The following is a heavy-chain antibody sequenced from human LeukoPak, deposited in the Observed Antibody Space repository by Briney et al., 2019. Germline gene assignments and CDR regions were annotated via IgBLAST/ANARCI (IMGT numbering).Heavy chain of an antibody. CDR3: ARGLNGDYY. V-gene: IGHV3-74*01. CDR2: INRDGTTT. D-gene: IGHD2-21*02. CDR1: GFTFNSYW. J-gene: IGHJ4*02. Sequence: GGSLRLSCAASGFTFNSYWLLWVRQAPGKGLVWVSRINRDGTTTAYADSVKGRFTISRDNAKNTLYLQMNSLRAEDTTVYYCARGLNGDYYWGQGTLVTVSS.